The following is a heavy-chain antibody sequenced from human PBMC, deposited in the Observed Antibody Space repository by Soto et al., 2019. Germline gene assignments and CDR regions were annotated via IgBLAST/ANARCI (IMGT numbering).Heavy chain of an antibody. J-gene: IGHJ6*03. D-gene: IGHD2-2*01. CDR1: GFTFSSYA. Sequence: GGSLRLSCAASGFTFSSYAMSWVRQAPGKGLEWVSAISGSGGSTYYADSVKGRFTISRGNSKNTLYLQMNSLRAEDTAVYYCAKAGQYQLLWGRYYYYMDVWGKGTTVTVSS. V-gene: IGHV3-23*01. CDR3: AKAGQYQLLWGRYYYYMDV. CDR2: ISGSGGST.